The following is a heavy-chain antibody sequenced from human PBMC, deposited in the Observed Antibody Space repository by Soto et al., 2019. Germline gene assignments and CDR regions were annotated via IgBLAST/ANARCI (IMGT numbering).Heavy chain of an antibody. Sequence: GGSLRLSCEASGFTLRDFYMTWIRQAPGKGLEWVSYISRSGSSIKYADSVKGRFTISRDNAKNSLYLQMSTLRVEDTAVYYCAREISPPRYNIYNYGMDVWGQGTTVTVSS. D-gene: IGHD3-10*01. CDR3: AREISPPRYNIYNYGMDV. J-gene: IGHJ6*02. V-gene: IGHV3-11*01. CDR2: ISRSGSSI. CDR1: GFTLRDFY.